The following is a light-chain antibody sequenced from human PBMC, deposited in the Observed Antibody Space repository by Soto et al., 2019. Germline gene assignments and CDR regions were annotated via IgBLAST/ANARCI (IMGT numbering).Light chain of an antibody. CDR2: DVS. J-gene: IGLJ1*01. CDR3: CSYSSGSTPWV. CDR1: SRDVGGYNY. V-gene: IGLV2-14*03. Sequence: SVLTQPASVSGSPGQSITISCTGTSRDVGGYNYVSWYQHHPGKAPKLIIFDVSDRPSGISDRSSASKSGNTASLTISGLQAEDEADYYCCSYSSGSTPWVFGTGTKVTVL.